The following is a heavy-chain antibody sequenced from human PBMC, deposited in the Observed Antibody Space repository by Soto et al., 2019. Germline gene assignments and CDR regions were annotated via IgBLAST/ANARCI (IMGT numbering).Heavy chain of an antibody. J-gene: IGHJ4*02. V-gene: IGHV3-72*01. CDR3: ARGGKVHLTHYFIDY. CDR1: GFTLSDYY. D-gene: IGHD1-1*01. Sequence: EVQLVESGGGLVQPGGSLRVSCVVSGFTLSDYYMDWVRQAPGKGLEWIGRTRSKAKSYTTEYAASVKGRFTISRDDSRSSLFLQMNSLETDDTAVYYCARGGKVHLTHYFIDYWGQGTLVTVSS. CDR2: TRSKAKSYTT.